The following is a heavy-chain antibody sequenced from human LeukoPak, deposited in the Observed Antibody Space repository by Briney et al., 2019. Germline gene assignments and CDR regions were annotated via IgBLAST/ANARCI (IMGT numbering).Heavy chain of an antibody. V-gene: IGHV4-38-2*02. CDR1: GYSISSGYY. Sequence: SETLSLTCTVSGYSISSGYYWGWIRQPPGKGLEWIGSIYHSGSTYYNPSLKSRVTISVDTSKNQFSLKLSSVTAADTAVYYCARDSYYGSGSYYNVVGPFDYWGQGTLVTVSS. CDR3: ARDSYYGSGSYYNVVGPFDY. D-gene: IGHD3-10*01. J-gene: IGHJ4*02. CDR2: IYHSGST.